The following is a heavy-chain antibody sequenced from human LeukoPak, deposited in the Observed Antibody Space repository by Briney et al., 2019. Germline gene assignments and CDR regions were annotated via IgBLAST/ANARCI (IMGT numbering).Heavy chain of an antibody. Sequence: SQTLSLTCTVSGGSISSGGYYWSWIRQHPGKGLEWIGYIYYSGSTYYNPSLKSRVTISVDTSKNQFSLKLSSVTAADTAVYYCARDSITMIEYSDYWGQGTLVTVSS. D-gene: IGHD3-22*01. CDR3: ARDSITMIEYSDY. V-gene: IGHV4-31*03. CDR1: GGSISSGGYY. CDR2: IYYSGST. J-gene: IGHJ4*02.